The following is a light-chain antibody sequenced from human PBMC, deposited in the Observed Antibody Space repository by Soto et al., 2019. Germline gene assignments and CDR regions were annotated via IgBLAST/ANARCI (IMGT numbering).Light chain of an antibody. V-gene: IGKV1-39*01. J-gene: IGKJ1*01. CDR3: HQTYSTPQT. CDR1: QSISSY. CDR2: AAS. Sequence: DIHMTQSTYTLSASVGDRVTITWRASQSISSYLNWYQQKPGQAPKLLIYAASTLQSGVPSHFSGTGSGTDFTLTINGLQPEDFATYYCHQTYSTPQTFGQGTKVDI.